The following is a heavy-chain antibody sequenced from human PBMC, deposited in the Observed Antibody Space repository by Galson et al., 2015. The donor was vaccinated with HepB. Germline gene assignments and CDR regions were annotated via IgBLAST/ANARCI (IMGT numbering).Heavy chain of an antibody. CDR1: GFTFSSYS. V-gene: IGHV3-48*01. D-gene: IGHD3-3*01. J-gene: IGHJ4*02. Sequence: SLRLSCAVSGFTFSSYSMNWVRQAPGKGLEWVSYISSSSSTIYYADSVKGRFTISRDNAKNSLYLQMNSLRAEDTAVYYCARFGMEWLFTANYWGQGTLVTVSS. CDR2: ISSSSSTI. CDR3: ARFGMEWLFTANY.